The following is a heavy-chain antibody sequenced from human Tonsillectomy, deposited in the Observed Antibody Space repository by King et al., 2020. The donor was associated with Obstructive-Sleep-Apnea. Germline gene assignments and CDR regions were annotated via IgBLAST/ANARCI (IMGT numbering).Heavy chain of an antibody. CDR3: VRDRYDYYDSTGTFFDY. CDR2: IVPLIALA. D-gene: IGHD3-22*01. CDR1: GVTFSSYA. Sequence: QLVQSGTAVKKPGSSVRVSCKASGVTFSSYAISWVRQAPGRGLEWVGGIVPLIALAHYAQRFQGRVTITADKSTSTAYMELSSLRSEDTAVYYCVRDRYDYYDSTGTFFDYWGQGTLVTVSS. V-gene: IGHV1-69*17. J-gene: IGHJ4*02.